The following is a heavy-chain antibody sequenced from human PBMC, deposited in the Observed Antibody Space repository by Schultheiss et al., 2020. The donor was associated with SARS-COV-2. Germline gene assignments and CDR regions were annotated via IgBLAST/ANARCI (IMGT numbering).Heavy chain of an antibody. Sequence: SETLSLTCTVSGGSISSSSYYWSWIRQPPGKGLEWIGEINHSGSTYYNPSLKSRVTISVDRSKNQFSLKLSSVTAADTAVYYCARVEMATIEEAHFDYWGQGTLVTVSS. V-gene: IGHV4-39*07. CDR3: ARVEMATIEEAHFDY. J-gene: IGHJ4*02. CDR1: GGSISSSSYY. CDR2: INHSGST. D-gene: IGHD5-24*01.